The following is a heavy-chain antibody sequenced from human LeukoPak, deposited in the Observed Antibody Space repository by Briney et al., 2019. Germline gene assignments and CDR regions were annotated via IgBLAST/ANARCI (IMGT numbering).Heavy chain of an antibody. V-gene: IGHV4-34*01. D-gene: IGHD6-13*01. CDR3: ARRLPGYSSSWYAT. CDR1: IDSFTNYY. Sequence: SETLSLTCAVYIDSFTNYYWNWIRQTPGKGLEWIGEVNDSGGTNINPSLKSRVTISVDTSKNQFSLKLSSVTAADTAVYYCARRLPGYSSSWYATWGQGTLVTVSS. J-gene: IGHJ5*02. CDR2: VNDSGGT.